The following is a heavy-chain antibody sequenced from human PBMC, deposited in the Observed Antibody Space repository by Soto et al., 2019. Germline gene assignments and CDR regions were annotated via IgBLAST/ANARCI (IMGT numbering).Heavy chain of an antibody. Sequence: EVQLVESGGGLVQPGGSLRLSCAASGFTFSSYEMNWVRQAPGKGLEWISYISSSGNTIYYADSVKGRFTISRDNAKNSLYLQMNSLRAEDTAVYYCARGGGDWYFDLWGRGTLVTVSS. D-gene: IGHD2-21*01. V-gene: IGHV3-48*03. CDR3: ARGGGDWYFDL. CDR2: ISSSGNTI. CDR1: GFTFSSYE. J-gene: IGHJ2*01.